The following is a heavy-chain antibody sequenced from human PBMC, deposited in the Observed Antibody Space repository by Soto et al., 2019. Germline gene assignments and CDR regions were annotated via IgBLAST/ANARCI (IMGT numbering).Heavy chain of an antibody. CDR2: ILPISETT. CDR1: GGTFSSYG. D-gene: IGHD2-2*01. V-gene: IGHV1-69*01. Sequence: QVQLVQSGAETKKPGSSVKVSCEASGGTFSSYGISWVRQAPGQGLEWMGGILPISETTKYEQKFQCRVTITADEPKSTADMELSSLRSEDTAVYYCARSQGSSTSLEIYYYYYYGMDVWGQGTTVTVSS. CDR3: ARSQGSSTSLEIYYYYYYGMDV. J-gene: IGHJ6*02.